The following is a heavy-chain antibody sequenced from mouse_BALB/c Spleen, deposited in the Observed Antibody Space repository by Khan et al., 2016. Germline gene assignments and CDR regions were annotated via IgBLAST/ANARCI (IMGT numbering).Heavy chain of an antibody. V-gene: IGHV3-2*02. Sequence: EVQLQESGPGLVKPSQSLSLTCTVTGYSITSDYAWNWIRQFPGNKLEWMCYISYSGSTSYNPSLKSRISITRDTLKNQISLQSNSETTEDKATCYCARRYGNYWFAYWGQEPLVTVSA. CDR3: ARRYGNYWFAY. CDR2: ISYSGST. D-gene: IGHD2-10*02. CDR1: GYSITSDYA. J-gene: IGHJ3*01.